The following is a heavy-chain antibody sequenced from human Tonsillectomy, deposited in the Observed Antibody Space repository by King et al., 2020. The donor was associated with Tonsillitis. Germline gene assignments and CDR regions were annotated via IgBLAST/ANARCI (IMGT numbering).Heavy chain of an antibody. CDR3: ARHREDCSGGSCYLNDY. Sequence: VQLVQSGAEVKKPGESLKISCKGSGYSFTSYWIGWVRQMPGKGLEWMGIIYPGDSDTRYSPSFQGQVTIPADKSISTAYLQWSSLKASDTAMYYCARHREDCSGGSCYLNDYWGQGTLVTVSS. CDR2: IYPGDSDT. D-gene: IGHD2-15*01. J-gene: IGHJ4*02. V-gene: IGHV5-51*01. CDR1: GYSFTSYW.